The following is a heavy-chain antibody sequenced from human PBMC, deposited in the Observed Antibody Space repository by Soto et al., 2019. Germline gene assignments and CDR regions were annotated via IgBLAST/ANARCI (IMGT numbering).Heavy chain of an antibody. CDR2: INHSGST. V-gene: IGHV4-34*01. CDR1: GGSFSGYY. J-gene: IGHJ4*02. Sequence: SETLSLTCTVYGGSFSGYYWSWIRQPPGGGLEWIGEINHSGSTNYNPSLKSRVTISGDTSKNQFSLKLTSVTAADTAVYYCARDKITGLFDYWGQGTLVTVSS. CDR3: ARDKITGLFDY. D-gene: IGHD2-8*02.